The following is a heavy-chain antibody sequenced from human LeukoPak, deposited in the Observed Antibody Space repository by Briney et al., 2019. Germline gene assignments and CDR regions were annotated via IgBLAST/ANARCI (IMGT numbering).Heavy chain of an antibody. Sequence: PGGSLRLSCAASGFTFSTYSLNWVRQAPGKGLEWVTVISSDGSNKYYADSVKGRFTISRDKSKNTLYLQMNSLRAEDTAVYYCARDGISYSYYYYYMDVWGKGTTVTVSS. CDR2: ISSDGSNK. D-gene: IGHD5-18*01. J-gene: IGHJ6*03. V-gene: IGHV3-30*03. CDR1: GFTFSTYS. CDR3: ARDGISYSYYYYYMDV.